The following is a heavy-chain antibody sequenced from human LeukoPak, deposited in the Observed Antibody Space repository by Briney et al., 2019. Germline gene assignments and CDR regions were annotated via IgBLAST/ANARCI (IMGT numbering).Heavy chain of an antibody. CDR2: ISSSSSNM. CDR3: AREYSSSSGRSFDY. CDR1: GFTFSSYS. V-gene: IGHV3-48*01. Sequence: GGSLRLSCAASGFTFSSYSMNWVRQAPGKGLEWVSYISSSSSNMYYADSVKGRFTISRDSAKNSLYLQMNSLRAEDTAVYYCAREYSSSSGRSFDYWGQGTLVIVSP. J-gene: IGHJ4*02. D-gene: IGHD6-6*01.